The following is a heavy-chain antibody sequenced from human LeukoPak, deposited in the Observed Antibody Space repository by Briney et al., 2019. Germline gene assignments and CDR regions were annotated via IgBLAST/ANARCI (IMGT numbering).Heavy chain of an antibody. V-gene: IGHV5-51*01. J-gene: IGHJ4*02. CDR2: IYPGDSDT. Sequence: GESLKISCKGSGYSFTSYWIGWVRQMPGKGLEWMGIIYPGDSDTRYSPSFQGQVTISADKSISTAYLQWSSLKASDTAMYYCARQGSPQQLVPNYFDYWGQGTLVTVSS. CDR1: GYSFTSYW. CDR3: ARQGSPQQLVPNYFDY. D-gene: IGHD6-13*01.